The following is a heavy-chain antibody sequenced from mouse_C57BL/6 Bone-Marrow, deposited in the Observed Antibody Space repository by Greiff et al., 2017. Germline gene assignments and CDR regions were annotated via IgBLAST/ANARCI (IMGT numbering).Heavy chain of an antibody. Sequence: VQLQQPGADLVKPGASVKLSCKASGYTFTSYWMHWVKQRPGQGLEWIGMIHPNSGSTNYNEKFKSKATLTVDKSSSTAYMQLSSLTSEDSAVYYCARPSTVVARYFDVWGTGTTVTVSS. CDR1: GYTFTSYW. J-gene: IGHJ1*03. D-gene: IGHD1-1*01. CDR2: IHPNSGST. CDR3: ARPSTVVARYFDV. V-gene: IGHV1-64*01.